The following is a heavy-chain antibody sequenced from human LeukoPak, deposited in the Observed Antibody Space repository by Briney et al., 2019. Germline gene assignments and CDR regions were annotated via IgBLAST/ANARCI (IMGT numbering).Heavy chain of an antibody. CDR1: GESFSGYY. CDR3: GRVRAGSSSPSVRDAFDI. J-gene: IGHJ3*02. D-gene: IGHD6-6*01. CDR2: INYSGST. Sequence: PSDTLSLPCAVYGESFSGYYWSWIRQPRGKGLEWSGEINYSGSTNFNPCLKSRVTISVDTSKNQFSLKLSSVTAADTAVYYCGRVRAGSSSPSVRDAFDIWGQGTMVTVSS. V-gene: IGHV4-34*01.